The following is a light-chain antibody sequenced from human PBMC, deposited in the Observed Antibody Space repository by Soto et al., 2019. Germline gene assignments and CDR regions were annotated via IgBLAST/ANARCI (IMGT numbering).Light chain of an antibody. CDR1: SSDIGAYNY. V-gene: IGLV2-14*01. J-gene: IGLJ3*02. CDR3: SSFTSNLTLV. CDR2: EVS. Sequence: QSVLTQPASVSGSPGQSIAISCTGTSSDIGAYNYVSWYQQHPGKAPKLMIYEVSNRPSGVSNRFSGSKSANTASLTISGLQADDEADYYCSSFTSNLTLVFGGGTKLTVL.